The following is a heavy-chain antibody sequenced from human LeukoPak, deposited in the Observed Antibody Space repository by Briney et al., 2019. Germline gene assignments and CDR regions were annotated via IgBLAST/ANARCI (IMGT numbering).Heavy chain of an antibody. CDR3: AREGTSGGLNWLDH. V-gene: IGHV4-4*07. D-gene: IGHD3-10*01. CDR2: IYTSGST. Sequence: SETLSLTCTVSGGSISSYYWSWIRQPAGKGLEWIGRIYTSGSTNYNPSLKSRVTMSVDTSKNQFSLRLSSVNAADTAVYFCAREGTSGGLNWLDHWGQGTLVTVSS. J-gene: IGHJ5*02. CDR1: GGSISSYY.